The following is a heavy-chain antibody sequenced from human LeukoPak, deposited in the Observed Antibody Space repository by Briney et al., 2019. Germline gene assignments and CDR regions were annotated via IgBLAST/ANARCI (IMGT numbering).Heavy chain of an antibody. CDR1: GFTFSSYW. V-gene: IGHV3-74*01. D-gene: IGHD6-6*01. CDR2: IDSDGSTT. Sequence: PGGSLRLSCAASGFTFSSYWMHWVRQAPGKGLVWVSRIDSDGSTTTYADSVKGRFTISRDNAKNTLYLQMNSLRAEDTAVYYCARFQGAARSLDYWGQGTLVTVSS. CDR3: ARFQGAARSLDY. J-gene: IGHJ4*02.